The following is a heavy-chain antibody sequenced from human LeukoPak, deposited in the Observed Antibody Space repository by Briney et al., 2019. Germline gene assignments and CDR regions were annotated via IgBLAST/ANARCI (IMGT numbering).Heavy chain of an antibody. CDR1: GYTFTGSY. Sequence: SVKVSCKASGYTFTGSYLHWVRQAPGQGLVWMGGIIPILGTANYAQKFQGRVTITADKSTSTAYMELSSLRSEDTAVYYCARDPAKYYYNSSGYYYWGQGTLVTVSS. D-gene: IGHD3-22*01. CDR3: ARDPAKYYYNSSGYYY. V-gene: IGHV1-69*10. CDR2: IIPILGTA. J-gene: IGHJ4*02.